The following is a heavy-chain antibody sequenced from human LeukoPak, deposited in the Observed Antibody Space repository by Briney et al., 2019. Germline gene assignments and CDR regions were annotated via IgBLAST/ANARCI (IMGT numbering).Heavy chain of an antibody. D-gene: IGHD3-9*01. Sequence: GASVKVSCKASGYTFTSYGISWVRQAPRQGLEWMGWISAYNGNTNYAQKLQGRVTMTTDTSTSTAYMELRSLRSDDTAVYYCARGPLYYDILTGYSSANAFDIWGQGTMVTASS. J-gene: IGHJ3*02. CDR1: GYTFTSYG. CDR2: ISAYNGNT. V-gene: IGHV1-18*01. CDR3: ARGPLYYDILTGYSSANAFDI.